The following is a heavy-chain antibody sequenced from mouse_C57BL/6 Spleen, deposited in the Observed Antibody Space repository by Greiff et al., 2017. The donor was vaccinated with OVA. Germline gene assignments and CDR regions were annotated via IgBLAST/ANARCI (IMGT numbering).Heavy chain of an antibody. Sequence: QVQLQQSGPELVKPGASVKISCKASGYAFSSSWMNWVKQRPGKGLEWIGRIYPGDGDTNYNGKFKGKATLTADKSSSTAYMQLSSLTSEDSAVYFCARRTTVVAPDAMDYWGQGTSVTVSS. CDR2: IYPGDGDT. V-gene: IGHV1-82*01. J-gene: IGHJ4*01. CDR1: GYAFSSSW. CDR3: ARRTTVVAPDAMDY. D-gene: IGHD1-1*01.